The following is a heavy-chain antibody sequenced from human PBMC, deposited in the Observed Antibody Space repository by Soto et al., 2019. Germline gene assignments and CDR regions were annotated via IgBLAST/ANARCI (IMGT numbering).Heavy chain of an antibody. CDR2: LYADGST. D-gene: IGHD5-18*01. CDR3: ARTAEGDTPMTHWYFDL. J-gene: IGHJ2*01. CDR1: GFPINVTY. Sequence: GGSLRLSCAASGFPINVTYMSWVRQAPGKGLEWLSVLYADGSTYYIDSVKGRFRISRDNAKNTLYLQMDNLGADDTAMYFCARTAEGDTPMTHWYFDLWGRGTPVTVSS. V-gene: IGHV3-53*01.